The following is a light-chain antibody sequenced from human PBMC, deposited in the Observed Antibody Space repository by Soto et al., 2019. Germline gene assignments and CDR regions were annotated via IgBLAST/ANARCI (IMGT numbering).Light chain of an antibody. V-gene: IGKV1-39*01. CDR2: AAS. J-gene: IGKJ1*01. Sequence: DIQMTQSPSSLSASVGDRVTITCRASQTITNYLNWYQQKPGKAPKLLIYAASTLLSGVPSRFSGGGSGTDFTLTIDSLQPEDFATYYCQQSYSSPWTFRQGTKVELK. CDR1: QTITNY. CDR3: QQSYSSPWT.